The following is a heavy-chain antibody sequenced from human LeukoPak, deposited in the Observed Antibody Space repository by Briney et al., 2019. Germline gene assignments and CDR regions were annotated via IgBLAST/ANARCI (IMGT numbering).Heavy chain of an antibody. CDR1: GFTFSNYG. V-gene: IGHV3-30*18. J-gene: IGHJ5*02. Sequence: GSLRLSCAASGFTFSNYGIHWVRQAPGKGLEWVAVISYDGSNKFYGDSVKGRFTISRDNSKNTLYLQMNSLRGEDTAVYYCAKGRGVPYEVVTAILDPWGQGTLVTVSS. CDR2: ISYDGSNK. D-gene: IGHD2-21*02. CDR3: AKGRGVPYEVVTAILDP.